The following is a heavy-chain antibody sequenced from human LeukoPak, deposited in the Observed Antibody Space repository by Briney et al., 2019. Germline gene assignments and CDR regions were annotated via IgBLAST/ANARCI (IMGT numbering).Heavy chain of an antibody. D-gene: IGHD1-14*01. CDR1: GGYISSYY. CDR3: ARVPNAPKIEPNWFDP. CDR2: INYSGST. V-gene: IGHV4-59*01. Sequence: PSETLSLTCSVSGGYISSYYWSWIRQPPGKGLEWIGIINYSGSTKYNPSLKSRVSISVDTSKNQFSLRLTSVTVADTAVYFFARVPNAPKIEPNWFDPWGQGTLVTVSS. J-gene: IGHJ5*02.